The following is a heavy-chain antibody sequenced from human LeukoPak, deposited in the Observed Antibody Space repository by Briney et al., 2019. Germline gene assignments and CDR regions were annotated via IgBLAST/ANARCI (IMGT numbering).Heavy chain of an antibody. D-gene: IGHD6-13*01. V-gene: IGHV1-69*13. CDR1: GGTFSNYA. Sequence: SVKVSCKASGGTFSNYAISWVRQAPGQGLEWMGGIIPIFGTANYAQKFQGRVTITADESTSTAYMELSSLRSEDTAVYYCAVLVLNQQLVRGLWGHLDYWGQGTLVTVSS. CDR3: AVLVLNQQLVRGLWGHLDY. CDR2: IIPIFGTA. J-gene: IGHJ4*02.